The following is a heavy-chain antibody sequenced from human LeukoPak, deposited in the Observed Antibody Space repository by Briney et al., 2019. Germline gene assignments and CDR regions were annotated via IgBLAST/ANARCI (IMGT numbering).Heavy chain of an antibody. Sequence: SGPTLVNPTQTLTLTCTFSGFSLSTSGVGVGWIRQSPGKALEWLAIIYWNDDKRYSPSVKSRFTITKDTSKNQVVLTMTNMDPVDTATYYCAHGAGWFDPWGQGTLVTVSS. V-gene: IGHV2-5*01. CDR3: AHGAGWFDP. CDR1: GFSLSTSGVG. J-gene: IGHJ5*02. CDR2: IYWNDDK. D-gene: IGHD1-14*01.